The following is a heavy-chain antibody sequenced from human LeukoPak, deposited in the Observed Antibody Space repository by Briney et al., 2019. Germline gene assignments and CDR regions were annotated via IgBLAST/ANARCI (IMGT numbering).Heavy chain of an antibody. Sequence: GGSLRLSCAASGSTFSSYEMNWVRQAPGKGLEWVSYISSSGSTIYYADSVKGRFTISRDNAKNSLYLQMNSLRAEDTAVYYCARGGSSSSSWYWFDPWGQGTLVTVSS. J-gene: IGHJ5*02. V-gene: IGHV3-48*03. CDR1: GSTFSSYE. CDR3: ARGGSSSSSWYWFDP. CDR2: ISSSGSTI. D-gene: IGHD6-13*01.